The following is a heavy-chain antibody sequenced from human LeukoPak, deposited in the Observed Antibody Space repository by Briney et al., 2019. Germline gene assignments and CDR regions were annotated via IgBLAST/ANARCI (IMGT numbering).Heavy chain of an antibody. CDR2: ISSSSSTI. D-gene: IGHD6-13*01. V-gene: IGHV3-48*04. CDR3: AKTLYGYSSSWYLDY. CDR1: GFTFSSYS. Sequence: GGSLRLSCAASGFTFSSYSMNWVRQAPGKGLEWVSYISSSSSTIYYADSVKGRFTISRDNAKNSLYLQMNSLRAEDTAVYYCAKTLYGYSSSWYLDYWGQGTLVTVSS. J-gene: IGHJ4*02.